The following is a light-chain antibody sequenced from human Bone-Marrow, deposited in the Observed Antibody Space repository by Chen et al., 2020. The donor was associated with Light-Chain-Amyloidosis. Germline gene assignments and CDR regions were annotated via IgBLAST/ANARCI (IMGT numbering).Light chain of an antibody. CDR1: DLPTKY. CDR2: RDT. CDR3: QSADSSGTNEVI. J-gene: IGLJ2*01. V-gene: IGLV3-25*03. Sequence: SYELTQPPPVSVSPVQTARITCSGDDLPTKYAYWYQQKPGQAPVLVIHRDTERPSGISERFSGSRSGTTATLNISGVQAEDESDYHCQSADSSGTNEVIFGGGTKLTVL.